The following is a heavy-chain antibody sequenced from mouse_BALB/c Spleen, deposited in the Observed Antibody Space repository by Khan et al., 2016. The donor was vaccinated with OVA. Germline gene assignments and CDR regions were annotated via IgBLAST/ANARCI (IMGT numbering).Heavy chain of an antibody. D-gene: IGHD2-4*01. J-gene: IGHJ3*01. Sequence: QVQLQQPGAELVKPGASVKLSCEASGYTFTSYWMHWVKLRPGQDFEWIGEINPSNGGTTYNEKFKRKATLTVDKSSNTAYMQLSSLTSKDSAVYYCTIPMITTGEFAYWGQGTLVTVSA. V-gene: IGHV1S81*02. CDR1: GYTFTSYW. CDR3: TIPMITTGEFAY. CDR2: INPSNGGT.